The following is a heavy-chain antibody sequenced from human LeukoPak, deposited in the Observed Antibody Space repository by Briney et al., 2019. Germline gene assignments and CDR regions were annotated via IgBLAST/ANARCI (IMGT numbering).Heavy chain of an antibody. CDR3: ARRGSPIFGVAKGFDY. CDR1: GGSISSSNW. J-gene: IGHJ4*02. D-gene: IGHD3-3*01. Sequence: SETLSLTCAVSGGSISSSNWWSWVRQPPGKGLEWIGEIYYSGNTYYNPSLKSRVTISVDTSKNQFSLKLSSVTAADTAVYYCARRGSPIFGVAKGFDYWGQGTLVTVSS. V-gene: IGHV4-4*02. CDR2: IYYSGNT.